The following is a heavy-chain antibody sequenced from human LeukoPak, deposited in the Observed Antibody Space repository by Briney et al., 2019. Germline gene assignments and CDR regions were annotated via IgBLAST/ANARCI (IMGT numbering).Heavy chain of an antibody. CDR1: GFNFSSYG. Sequence: GGSLRLSCAASGFNFSSYGIHWVRQAPGKGLEWVAFMRYNGANKDYADSVKGRFTISRDNSKNTLYLQMNSLRAEDTALYYCAKVRGSYYGEYYFDYWGQGTLVTVSS. D-gene: IGHD1-26*01. J-gene: IGHJ4*02. CDR2: MRYNGANK. CDR3: AKVRGSYYGEYYFDY. V-gene: IGHV3-30*02.